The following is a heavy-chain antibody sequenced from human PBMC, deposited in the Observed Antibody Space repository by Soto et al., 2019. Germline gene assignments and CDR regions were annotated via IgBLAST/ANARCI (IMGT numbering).Heavy chain of an antibody. CDR1: GFTFSTYD. CDR2: MNPNSGNS. J-gene: IGHJ3*02. V-gene: IGHV1-8*01. Sequence: AAVKDSCKASGFTFSTYDIHWVRQATGQGLEGMGWMNPNSGNSGSAQKFQGRVAMTRNTSITTAYMEVSSLRSDDTAVYYCARGINSAIDIWGQGTMVTVSS. CDR3: ARGINSAIDI. D-gene: IGHD1-1*01.